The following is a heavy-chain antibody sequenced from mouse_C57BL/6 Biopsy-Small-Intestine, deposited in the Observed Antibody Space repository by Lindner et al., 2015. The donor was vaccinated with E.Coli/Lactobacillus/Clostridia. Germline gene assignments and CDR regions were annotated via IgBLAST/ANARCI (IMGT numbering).Heavy chain of an antibody. CDR1: ITHFTSYV. J-gene: IGHJ2*01. CDR2: INPYNDGT. Sequence: VQLQESGPELVKPGASVKMSCKAFWITHFTSYVMHWVKQKPGQGLEWIGYINPYNDGTKYNEKFKGKATLTSDKSSSTAYMELSSLTSEDSAVYYCARDYYSNYLYFDYWGQGTTLTVSS. CDR3: ARDYYSNYLYFDY. V-gene: IGHV1-14*01. D-gene: IGHD2-5*01.